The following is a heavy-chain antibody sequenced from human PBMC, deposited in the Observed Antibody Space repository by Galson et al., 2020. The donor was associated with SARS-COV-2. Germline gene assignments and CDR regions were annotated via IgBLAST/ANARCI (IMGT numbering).Heavy chain of an antibody. D-gene: IGHD6-19*01. J-gene: IGHJ6*02. Sequence: SETLSLTCAAHGRSFSGYYWSWIRQPPGNGPDWIGEINHSGSTNYNTSLNSRVTISVDTSRNQFSLRLSSVTAADTDVYYCARGSIAVAGMGDYYYYGIDVWGQGTTVTVSS. CDR1: GRSFSGYY. CDR3: ARGSIAVAGMGDYYYYGIDV. CDR2: INHSGST. V-gene: IGHV4-34*01.